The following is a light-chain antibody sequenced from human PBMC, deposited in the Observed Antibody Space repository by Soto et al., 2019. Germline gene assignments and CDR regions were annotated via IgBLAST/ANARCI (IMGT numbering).Light chain of an antibody. CDR2: LGS. CDR1: QTLLHSNGYNY. CDR3: MQALQSPRT. V-gene: IGKV2-28*01. Sequence: IVMTQKPLSLPVSPGKPTSISCRSSQTLLHSNGYNYLDWYLQKPGQSPQLLIYLGSNRSSGVPDRFSGSGSGTDLTLKISRVEAEDVGVYYCMQALQSPRTFGQGTIV. J-gene: IGKJ1*01.